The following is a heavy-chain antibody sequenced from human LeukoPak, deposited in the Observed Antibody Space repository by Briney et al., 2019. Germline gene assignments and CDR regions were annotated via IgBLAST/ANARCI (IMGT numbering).Heavy chain of an antibody. V-gene: IGHV4-59*01. CDR1: GGSISSYY. Sequence: SETLSLTCTVSGGSISSYYWSWIRQPPGKGLEWIGYIYYSGSTNYNPSLKSRVTISVDTSKNQFSLKLSSVTAADTAVYYCARASSWPNFDYWGQGALVTVSP. D-gene: IGHD6-13*01. CDR3: ARASSWPNFDY. J-gene: IGHJ4*02. CDR2: IYYSGST.